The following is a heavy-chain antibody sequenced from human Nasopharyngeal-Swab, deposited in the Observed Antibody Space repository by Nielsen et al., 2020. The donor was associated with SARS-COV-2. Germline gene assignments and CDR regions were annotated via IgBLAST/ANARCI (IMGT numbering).Heavy chain of an antibody. D-gene: IGHD6-19*01. J-gene: IGHJ3*02. V-gene: IGHV4-39*01. CDR1: GGSISSSSYY. CDR3: ATPGIAVVGAFDI. CDR2: IYYSGST. Sequence: SETLSLTCTVSGGSISSSSYYWGWIRQPPGKGLEWIGSIYYSGSTYYNPSPKSRVTISVDTSKKQFSLKLSSVTAADTAVYYCATPGIAVVGAFDIWGQGTMVTVSS.